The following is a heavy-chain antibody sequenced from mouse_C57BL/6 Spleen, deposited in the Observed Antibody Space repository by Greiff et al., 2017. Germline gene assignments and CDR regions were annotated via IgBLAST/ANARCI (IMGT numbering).Heavy chain of an antibody. CDR2: ISDGGSYT. V-gene: IGHV5-4*01. D-gene: IGHD1-1*01. CDR3: ARGYTYYGSSPFAY. CDR1: GFTFSSYA. Sequence: EVQLVESGGGLVKPGGSLKLSCAASGFTFSSYAMSWVRQTPEKRLEWVATISDGGSYTYYPDNVKGRFTISRDNAKNNLYLQMSHLKSEDTAMYYCARGYTYYGSSPFAYWGQGTLVTVSA. J-gene: IGHJ3*01.